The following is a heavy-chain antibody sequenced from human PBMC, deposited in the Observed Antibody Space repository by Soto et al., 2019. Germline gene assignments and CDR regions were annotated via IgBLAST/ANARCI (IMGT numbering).Heavy chain of an antibody. V-gene: IGHV3-23*01. CDR3: AKRSAYYYDSSSYHVGWNFDY. D-gene: IGHD3-22*01. J-gene: IGHJ4*02. CDR2: ISGSGGST. CDR1: GFTFSSYA. Sequence: GGSLRLSCAASGFTFSSYAMSWVRQAPGKWLEWVSAISGSGGSTYYADSVKGRFTISRDNSKNTLYLQMNSLSAEDTAVYYCAKRSAYYYDSSSYHVGWNFDYWGQGTLVTVSS.